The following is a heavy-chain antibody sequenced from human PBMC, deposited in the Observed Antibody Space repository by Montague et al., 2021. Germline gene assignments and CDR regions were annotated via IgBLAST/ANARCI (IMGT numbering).Heavy chain of an antibody. Sequence: SGSTNYNPSLKSRVTISVDTSKNQFSLKLSSVTAADTAVYYCARDIAVAGLFDYWGKGTLVTVSA. CDR2: SGST. J-gene: IGHJ4*02. CDR3: ARDIAVAGLFDY. D-gene: IGHD6-19*01. V-gene: IGHV4-61*02.